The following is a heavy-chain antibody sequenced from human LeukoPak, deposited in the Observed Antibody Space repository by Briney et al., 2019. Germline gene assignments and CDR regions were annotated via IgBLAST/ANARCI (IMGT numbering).Heavy chain of an antibody. CDR1: GGSISSYY. J-gene: IGHJ4*02. D-gene: IGHD3-3*01. V-gene: IGHV4-4*07. CDR2: IYTSGST. CDR3: ARGGVSNFGVVIIPFDY. Sequence: PSETLSLTCTVSGGSISSYYWSWIRQPAGKGPEWIGRIYTSGSTNYNPSLKSRVTMSVDTSKNQFSLKLSSVTAADTAVYYCARGGVSNFGVVIIPFDYWGQGTLVTVSS.